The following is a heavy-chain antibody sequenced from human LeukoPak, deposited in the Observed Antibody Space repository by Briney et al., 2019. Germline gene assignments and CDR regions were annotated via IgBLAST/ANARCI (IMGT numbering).Heavy chain of an antibody. D-gene: IGHD3-22*01. CDR2: IKSNTDGGTT. V-gene: IGHV3-15*01. CDR1: GLTFTKAW. J-gene: IGHJ3*01. Sequence: GGSLRLSCAASGLTFTKAWMTWVRQAPGEGLEWVGRIKSNTDGGTTDYAAPVKGRFTISRDDSKNTLYLQMNSLKTEDTAVYYCTTNPYDRSGYHVWGQGTMVTVSS. CDR3: TTNPYDRSGYHV.